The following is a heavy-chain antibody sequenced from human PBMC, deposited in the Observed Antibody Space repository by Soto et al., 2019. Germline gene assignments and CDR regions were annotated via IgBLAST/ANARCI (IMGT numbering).Heavy chain of an antibody. CDR3: AREQLAGVKHAFDI. V-gene: IGHV4-31*03. J-gene: IGHJ3*02. CDR2: IYYSGST. CDR1: GGSISSGGYY. Sequence: QVQLQESGPGLVKPSQTLSLTCTVSGGSISSGGYYWSWIRQHPGKGLEWIGYIYYSGSTYYNPSLQSRLTISVDTYKNQFSLKLSSVPAADTAVYYCAREQLAGVKHAFDIWGQGTMVTVSS. D-gene: IGHD6-19*01.